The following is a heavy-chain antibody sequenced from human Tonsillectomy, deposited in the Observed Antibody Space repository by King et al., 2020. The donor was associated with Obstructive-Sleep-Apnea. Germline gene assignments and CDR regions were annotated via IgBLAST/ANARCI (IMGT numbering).Heavy chain of an antibody. D-gene: IGHD6-13*01. J-gene: IGHJ2*01. V-gene: IGHV4-59*08. CDR1: SNSISSNY. CDR3: ARQGGFGAAGLWYFDL. Sequence: QLQESGPGLVKPSETLSLTCTVSSNSISSNYWSWIRQPPGKGLEWIGYIYYSGSTNYNPSLKSRVTISVDTSKNQFSLKLSSVTAADTAVYYCARQGGFGAAGLWYFDLWGRGTLVTVSS. CDR2: IYYSGST.